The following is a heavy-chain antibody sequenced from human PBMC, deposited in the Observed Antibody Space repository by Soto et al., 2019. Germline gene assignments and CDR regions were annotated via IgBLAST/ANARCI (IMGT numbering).Heavy chain of an antibody. V-gene: IGHV1-3*01. D-gene: IGHD3-10*01. CDR1: GYTFTSYG. CDR2: INAGNGNT. Sequence: ASVKVSCKASGYTFTSYGMHWERQAPGQRLEWMGWINAGNGNTKYSQKFQGRVTITRDTSASTAYMELSSLRSEDTAVYYCARGLGGARTYFDYWGQGTLVTVSS. CDR3: ARGLGGARTYFDY. J-gene: IGHJ4*02.